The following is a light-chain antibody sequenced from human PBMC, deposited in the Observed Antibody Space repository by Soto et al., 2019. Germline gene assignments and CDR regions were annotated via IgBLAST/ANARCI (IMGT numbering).Light chain of an antibody. J-gene: IGLJ2*01. CDR1: SSDVGGYNY. CDR2: EVS. Sequence: QSVLTQPASVSGSPGQSITISCTGTSSDVGGYNYVSWYQQHPGKAPKLMIYEVSNRPSGVSNRFSGSKSGNTASLTISGLQAEDEADYYCSLYTSSSVLFGGGTKLTVL. V-gene: IGLV2-14*01. CDR3: SLYTSSSVL.